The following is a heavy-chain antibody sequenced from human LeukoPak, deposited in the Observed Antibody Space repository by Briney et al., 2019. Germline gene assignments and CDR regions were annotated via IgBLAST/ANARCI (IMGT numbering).Heavy chain of an antibody. CDR2: ISWNSGNI. V-gene: IGHV3-9*01. CDR1: GFTFDDYA. J-gene: IGHJ4*02. CDR3: AKDKGSSWSGGFDY. Sequence: GGSLRLSCAASGFTFDDYAMHWVRQGPGKGLEWVSGISWNSGNIGYADSVKGRFTISRDNAKNSLFLQMNSLRTEDTALCYCAKDKGSSWSGGFDYWGQGILVTVFS. D-gene: IGHD6-13*01.